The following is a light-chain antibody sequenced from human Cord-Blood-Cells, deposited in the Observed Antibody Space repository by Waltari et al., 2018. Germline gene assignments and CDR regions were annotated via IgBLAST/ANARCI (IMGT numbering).Light chain of an antibody. CDR2: QDS. J-gene: IGLJ3*02. V-gene: IGLV3-1*01. Sequence: SYELTQPPSVSVSPGQTASITCSGDKLGDKYACWYQQKPGQSPVLVIYQDSKRPSGIPERFSGSSSRNTATLTISGTQAMDEDDYYCQAWDSSNWVFGGGTKLTVL. CDR3: QAWDSSNWV. CDR1: KLGDKY.